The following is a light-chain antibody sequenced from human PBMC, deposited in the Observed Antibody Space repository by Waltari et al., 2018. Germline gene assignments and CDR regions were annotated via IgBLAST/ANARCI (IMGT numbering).Light chain of an antibody. CDR2: DAS. J-gene: IGKJ3*01. CDR3: LQHSDWPRFT. Sequence: DIVLSQSPATLSLSPGERALLSCRASQSVSRYLAWYQQKPGQAPRLLIYDASNRATGIPVRFSGSGSGTDFTLTISSLGPEDFAVYYCLQHSDWPRFTFGPGTKVDIK. CDR1: QSVSRY. V-gene: IGKV3-11*01.